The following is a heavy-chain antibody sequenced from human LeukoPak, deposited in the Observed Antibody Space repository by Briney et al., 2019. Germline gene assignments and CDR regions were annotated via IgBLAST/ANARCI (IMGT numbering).Heavy chain of an antibody. CDR1: GGSISGHF. CDR3: ARGGASSRYFGY. J-gene: IGHJ4*02. Sequence: SETLSLTCTVSGGSISGHFWSWIRQPPGKGLEWIGFVSYSGDTNYSPSFNGRVTISLDTSKSQFSLNLNSVTAADTAVYFCARGGASSRYFGYWDQGTLVTVSS. V-gene: IGHV4-59*11. CDR2: VSYSGDT. D-gene: IGHD1-26*01.